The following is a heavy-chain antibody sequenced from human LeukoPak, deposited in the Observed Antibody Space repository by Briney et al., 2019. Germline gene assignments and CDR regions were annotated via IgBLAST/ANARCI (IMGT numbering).Heavy chain of an antibody. Sequence: GESLKISCKGSGYIFTNNWITWVRQMPGKGLEWMGRIDPSDSYTDSSPSFQGHVTISADKSISTAYLQWSSLKASDTAMYYCARGRGWADYWGQGTLVTVSS. CDR2: IDPSDSYT. J-gene: IGHJ4*02. CDR3: ARGRGWADY. V-gene: IGHV5-10-1*01. D-gene: IGHD6-19*01. CDR1: GYIFTNNW.